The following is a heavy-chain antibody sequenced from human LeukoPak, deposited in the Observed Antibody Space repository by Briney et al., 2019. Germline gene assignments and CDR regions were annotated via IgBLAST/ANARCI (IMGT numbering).Heavy chain of an antibody. Sequence: GSSVKVSCKASGGTFSSYAISWVRQAPGQGLEWMGRIIPILGIANYAQKFQGRVTITADKSTSTAYMELSSLRSEDTAVYYCARERGFGNTPFYYYYYGMDVWAKGPRSPSP. CDR1: GGTFSSYA. CDR2: IIPILGIA. J-gene: IGHJ6*02. D-gene: IGHD3-10*01. V-gene: IGHV1-69*04. CDR3: ARERGFGNTPFYYYYYGMDV.